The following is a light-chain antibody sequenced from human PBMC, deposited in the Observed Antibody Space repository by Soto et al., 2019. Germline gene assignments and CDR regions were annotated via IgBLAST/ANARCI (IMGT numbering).Light chain of an antibody. CDR1: SSDVGSYNL. CDR2: EGS. V-gene: IGLV2-23*01. J-gene: IGLJ2*01. Sequence: QSALTQPASVSGSPGQSITISCTGTSSDVGSYNLVSWYQQHPGKAPKLMIYEGSKRPSGVSNRFSGSKSGNTASLTISGLQAEDEAVYYCCSYAGSREVVFGGGTKLTVL. CDR3: CSYAGSREVV.